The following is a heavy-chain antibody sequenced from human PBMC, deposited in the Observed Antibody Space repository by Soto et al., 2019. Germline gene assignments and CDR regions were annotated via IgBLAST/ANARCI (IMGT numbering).Heavy chain of an antibody. D-gene: IGHD2-21*02. V-gene: IGHV1-46*01. Sequence: QVQLVQSGAEVKKPGASVKVSCKASGYTFTNYYMHWVRQAPGQGLEWMGVINPSGGSTDYAQKFRGRVTMTRDTSTTTVYMELGSLRFEDTAVYYCARDLHCGGDCYSTHETNWFDPWGQGTLVTVSS. CDR3: ARDLHCGGDCYSTHETNWFDP. CDR2: INPSGGST. J-gene: IGHJ5*02. CDR1: GYTFTNYY.